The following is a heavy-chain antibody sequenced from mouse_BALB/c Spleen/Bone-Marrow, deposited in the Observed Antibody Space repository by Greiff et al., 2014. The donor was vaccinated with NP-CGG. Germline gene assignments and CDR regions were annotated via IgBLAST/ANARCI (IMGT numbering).Heavy chain of an antibody. V-gene: IGHV1-26*01. CDR1: GYSFTDYY. CDR2: INPYNGAT. CDR3: ATDRYDEDYAMDY. D-gene: IGHD2-14*01. Sequence: VQLKESGPELVKPGASVKISCKASGYSFTDYYMHWVKQSHVKSLEWIGRINPYNGATSYNQNFKDKASLTVDKSSTTAYMELHSLISEDSAVYYCATDRYDEDYAMDYWGQGTSVTVTS. J-gene: IGHJ4*01.